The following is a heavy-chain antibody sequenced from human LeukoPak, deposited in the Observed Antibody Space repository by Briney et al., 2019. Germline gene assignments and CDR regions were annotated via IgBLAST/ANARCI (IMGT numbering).Heavy chain of an antibody. Sequence: GGSLRLSCAASGFTFNSYAMSWVRQAPGKGLEWVSLISGSGGTIYYADSVKGRFTISRDNPRNTLYLQMNSLRAEDTAVYYCAKDLEYQLPDAFDIRGQGTMVTVSS. D-gene: IGHD2-2*01. CDR3: AKDLEYQLPDAFDI. J-gene: IGHJ3*02. CDR2: ISGSGGTI. CDR1: GFTFNSYA. V-gene: IGHV3-23*01.